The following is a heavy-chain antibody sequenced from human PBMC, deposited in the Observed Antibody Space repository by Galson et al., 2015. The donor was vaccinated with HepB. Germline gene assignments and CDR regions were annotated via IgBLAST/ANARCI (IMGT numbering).Heavy chain of an antibody. CDR2: INQNGSER. Sequence: SLRLSCAASGFTFSGYWMTWVRQAPGKGLEWVANINQNGSERYYVDSVEGRFTISRDNARKSLYLQMNFLRAEDTAVYYCASGMTEFDYWGQGTLVTVSS. J-gene: IGHJ4*02. V-gene: IGHV3-7*05. D-gene: IGHD1-20*01. CDR3: ASGMTEFDY. CDR1: GFTFSGYW.